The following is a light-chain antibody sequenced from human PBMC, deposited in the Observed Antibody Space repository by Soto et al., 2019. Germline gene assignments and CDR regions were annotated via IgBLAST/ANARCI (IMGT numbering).Light chain of an antibody. CDR1: RSDVGSYNS. CDR2: EVT. Sequence: QSALTQPASVSGSPGQSITISCTGTRSDVGSYNSIAWYQQHPDKAPRVVIFEVTKRPSGISDRFSGSKSGYTASLTISGLQAEDEADYFCFSYAGSYTLGVFGGGTQLTVL. J-gene: IGLJ3*02. CDR3: FSYAGSYTLGV. V-gene: IGLV2-23*02.